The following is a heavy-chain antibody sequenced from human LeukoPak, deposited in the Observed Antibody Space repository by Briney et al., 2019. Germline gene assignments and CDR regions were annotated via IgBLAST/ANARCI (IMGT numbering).Heavy chain of an antibody. CDR2: IIPILGIA. Sequence: SVKVSRKASGGTFSSYAISWVRQAPGQGLEWMGRIIPILGIANYAQKFQGRVTITADKSTSTAYMELSSLRSEDTAVYYCARDSVYCSGGSCYSVGESFDYWGQGTLVTVSS. CDR3: ARDSVYCSGGSCYSVGESFDY. V-gene: IGHV1-69*04. J-gene: IGHJ4*02. CDR1: GGTFSSYA. D-gene: IGHD2-15*01.